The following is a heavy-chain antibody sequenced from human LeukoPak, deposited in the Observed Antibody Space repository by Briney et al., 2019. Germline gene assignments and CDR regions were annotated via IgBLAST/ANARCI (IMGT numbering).Heavy chain of an antibody. CDR3: AKDLHYYDSSGYYYAFDI. D-gene: IGHD3-22*01. V-gene: IGHV3-53*04. J-gene: IGHJ3*02. CDR1: GFTVSSNY. CDR2: IYSGGST. Sequence: GGSLRLSCAASGFTVSSNYMSWVRQAPGKGLEWVSVIYSGGSTYYADSVKGRFTISRHNSKNTLYLQMNSLRAEDTAVYYCAKDLHYYDSSGYYYAFDIWGQGTMVTVSS.